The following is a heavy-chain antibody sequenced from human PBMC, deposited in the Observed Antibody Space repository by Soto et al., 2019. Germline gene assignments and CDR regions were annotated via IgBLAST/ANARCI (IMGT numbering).Heavy chain of an antibody. CDR2: ISGSGGST. J-gene: IGHJ6*02. V-gene: IGHV3-23*01. Sequence: GGSLRLSCAASGFTFRGYAMSWVRQDPGKGLEWVSAISGSGGSTYYADSVKGRFTISRDNSKNTLYLQMNSLRAEDTAVYYCAKGGYNWNPYYYYGMDVWGQGTTVTVSS. D-gene: IGHD1-20*01. CDR1: GFTFRGYA. CDR3: AKGGYNWNPYYYYGMDV.